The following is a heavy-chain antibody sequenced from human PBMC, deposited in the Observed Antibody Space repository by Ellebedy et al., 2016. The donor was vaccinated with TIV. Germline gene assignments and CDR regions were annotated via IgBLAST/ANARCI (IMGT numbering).Heavy chain of an antibody. CDR1: GGSIIRSCYY. J-gene: IGHJ4*02. V-gene: IGHV4-39*01. D-gene: IGHD3-10*01. CDR3: ARHGLSGIPAVDY. CDR2: NYYSGSA. Sequence: MPSETLSLTCSVSGGSIIRSCYYWGWIRPSPGKALEWIASNYYSGSAYYQPSLKSPLTISVDTSKNQFSLKLISVTAADTAVYYCARHGLSGIPAVDYWGQGTLVTVSS.